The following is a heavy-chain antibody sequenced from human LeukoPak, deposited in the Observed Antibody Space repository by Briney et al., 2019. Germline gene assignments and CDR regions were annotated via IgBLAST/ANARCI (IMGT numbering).Heavy chain of an antibody. Sequence: SQTLSLTCNVSGGSVYSGAYYWNWIRQHPGKGLEWLGHIYYDGRTNYNPSLKSRLAVSIDTSENHFSLKLMSLTAADTAVYYCASDSDPHGVFDVWGLGTMVIVSS. D-gene: IGHD4-17*01. CDR2: IYYDGRT. CDR3: ASDSDPHGVFDV. J-gene: IGHJ3*01. CDR1: GGSVYSGAYY. V-gene: IGHV4-31*03.